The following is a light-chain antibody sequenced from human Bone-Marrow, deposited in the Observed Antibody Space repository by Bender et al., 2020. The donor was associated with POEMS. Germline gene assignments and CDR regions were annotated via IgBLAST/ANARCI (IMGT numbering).Light chain of an antibody. J-gene: IGLJ3*02. CDR2: DVT. CDR1: SGDIGDNDY. V-gene: IGLV2-11*01. CDR3: SSYTSSSTLV. Sequence: QSALTQPRSVSGSPGQSVTISCTGSSGDIGDNDYVSWYQRHPGKAPKLMIHDVTERPSGVPDRFSGSKSGNTASLTVSGLQAEDEADYYCSSYTSSSTLVFGGGTKLTVL.